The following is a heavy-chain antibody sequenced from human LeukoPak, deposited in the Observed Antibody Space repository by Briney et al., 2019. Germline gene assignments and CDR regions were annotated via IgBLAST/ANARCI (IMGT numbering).Heavy chain of an antibody. Sequence: SQTLSLTCTVSGGSISSGSYYWSWIRQPAGKGLEWIGRIYTSGSTNYNPSLKSRVTISVDTSKNQSSLRLSSVTAADTAVYYCARDSPMRSELRAYYYYYVDVWGKGTAVTVSS. CDR1: GGSISSGSYY. V-gene: IGHV4-61*02. CDR3: ARDSPMRSELRAYYYYYVDV. CDR2: IYTSGST. D-gene: IGHD1-14*01. J-gene: IGHJ6*03.